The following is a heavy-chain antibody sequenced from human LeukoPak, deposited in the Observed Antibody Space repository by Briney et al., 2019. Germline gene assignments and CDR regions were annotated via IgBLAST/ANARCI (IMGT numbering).Heavy chain of an antibody. CDR2: IHPSGST. CDR1: GGSINSGGYY. Sequence: SETLSLTCTVSGGSINSGGYYWSWIRQPPGKGLEWIGCIHPSGSTYYNPSLKSPVTISLDRSKNQFSLNLNSVTAADTAVYYCARGSDSSKTNYWGQGTLVTVSS. CDR3: ARGSDSSKTNY. V-gene: IGHV4-30-2*01. J-gene: IGHJ4*02.